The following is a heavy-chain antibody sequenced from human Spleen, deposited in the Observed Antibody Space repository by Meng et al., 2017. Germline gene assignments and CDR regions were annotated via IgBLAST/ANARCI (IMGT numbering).Heavy chain of an antibody. J-gene: IGHJ4*02. Sequence: GSLRPSCTLSGGSFISSSYYWGWIRQPPGKGLEWIGSIYYRGSTYYNPSLKSRVTISVDTSKNQFSLKLSSVTAADTAVYYCGVGSYYIARAYYFDYWGQGTLVTVSS. V-gene: IGHV4-39*07. CDR2: IYYRGST. CDR1: GGSFISSSYY. D-gene: IGHD1-26*01. CDR3: GVGSYYIARAYYFDY.